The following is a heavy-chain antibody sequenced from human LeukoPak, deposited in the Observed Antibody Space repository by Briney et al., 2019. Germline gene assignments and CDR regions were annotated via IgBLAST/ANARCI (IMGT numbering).Heavy chain of an antibody. J-gene: IGHJ4*02. V-gene: IGHV3-66*02. D-gene: IGHD2-21*02. CDR3: ASGDDYYYYFDY. Sequence: GGSLRLSCAASGFTVSSNYISWVRQAPGKGLEWVSVICSGGSTYYADSVKGRFTISRDNSKNTLYLQMNSLRAEDTAVYYCASGDDYYYYFDYWGQGTLVTVSS. CDR1: GFTVSSNY. CDR2: ICSGGST.